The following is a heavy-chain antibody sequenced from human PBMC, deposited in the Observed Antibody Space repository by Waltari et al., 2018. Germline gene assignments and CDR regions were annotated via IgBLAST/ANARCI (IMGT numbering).Heavy chain of an antibody. J-gene: IGHJ4*02. CDR2: INPNGGDT. V-gene: IGHV1-2*02. D-gene: IGHD4-17*01. CDR3: AREPTTVGPFGY. CDR1: GYTFSGYH. Sequence: QVQLVQSGAEVEKPGASVKVSCKASGYTFSGYHIHWVRQAPGQGLEWMGWINPNGGDTKYAQKFQGRVTMTRDTSITTAYMELTSLTSDDTAVYYCAREPTTVGPFGYWGQGTLVTVSS.